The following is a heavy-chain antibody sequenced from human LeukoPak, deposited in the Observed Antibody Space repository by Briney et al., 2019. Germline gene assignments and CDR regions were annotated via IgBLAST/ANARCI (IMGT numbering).Heavy chain of an antibody. CDR1: GFTFSSYG. V-gene: IGHV3-30*02. CDR2: IRYDGSNK. D-gene: IGHD3-22*01. CDR3: VRYDSSGVDAFDI. J-gene: IGHJ3*02. Sequence: PGGSLRLSCAASGFTFSSYGMHWVRQAPGKGLEWVAFIRYDGSNKYYADSVKGRFTVSRDNSKNTLYLQMNSLRAEDTAVYYCVRYDSSGVDAFDIWGQGTMVTVSS.